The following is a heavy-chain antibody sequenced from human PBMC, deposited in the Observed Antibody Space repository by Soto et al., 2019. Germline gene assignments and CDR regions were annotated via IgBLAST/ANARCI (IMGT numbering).Heavy chain of an antibody. CDR3: ARGGGYDSFDY. CDR1: GASISYGGFS. J-gene: IGHJ4*02. D-gene: IGHD5-12*01. CDR2: ISHLENT. V-gene: IGHV4-30-2*06. Sequence: SETLSLTCTVSGASISYGGFSWSWIRQSPGKGLEWIGYISHLENTYLHPSFKSRLTMSIDRTRNQFSLKLSSVTAADMAVYYCARGGGYDSFDYWGQGVLVTVSS.